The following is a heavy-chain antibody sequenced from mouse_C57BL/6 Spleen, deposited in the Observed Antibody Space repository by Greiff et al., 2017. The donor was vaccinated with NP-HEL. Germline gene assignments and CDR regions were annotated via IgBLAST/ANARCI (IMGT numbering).Heavy chain of an antibody. D-gene: IGHD4-1*01. V-gene: IGHV1-80*01. CDR3: AGSGHNWDDWYFDV. J-gene: IGHJ1*03. CDR1: GYAFSSYW. Sequence: QVQLQQSGAELVKPGASVKISCKASGYAFSSYWMNWVKQRPGKGLEWIGQIYPGDGDTNYNGKFKGKATLTADKSSSTAYMQLSSLTSEDSAVYFCAGSGHNWDDWYFDVWGTGTTVTVSS. CDR2: IYPGDGDT.